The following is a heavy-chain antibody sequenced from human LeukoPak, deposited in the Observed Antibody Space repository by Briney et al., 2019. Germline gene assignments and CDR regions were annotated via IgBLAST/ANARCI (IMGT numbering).Heavy chain of an antibody. V-gene: IGHV4-39*01. D-gene: IGHD3-16*01. Sequence: SETLSLTCTVSGGSISSTSYYWGWIRQPPGKGLEWIGTIYYSGSTYYNPPLKSRVTISVDTSKNQFSLKLSSVTAADTAVFYCARLGARGGQTYNFDYWGQGTLVTVSS. J-gene: IGHJ4*02. CDR2: IYYSGST. CDR3: ARLGARGGQTYNFDY. CDR1: GGSISSTSYY.